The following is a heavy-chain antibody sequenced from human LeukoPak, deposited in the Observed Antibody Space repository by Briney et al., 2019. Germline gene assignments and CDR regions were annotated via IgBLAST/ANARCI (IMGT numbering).Heavy chain of an antibody. Sequence: SETLSLTCTVSGGSISSGDYYWSWIRQPPGKGLEWIGYIYYSGSTYYNPSLKSRVTISVDTSKNQFSLKLSSVTAADTAVYYCARDCGGATWFDYWGQGTLVTVSS. CDR2: IYYSGST. CDR3: ARDCGGATWFDY. CDR1: GGSISSGDYY. J-gene: IGHJ4*02. V-gene: IGHV4-30-4*08. D-gene: IGHD1-26*01.